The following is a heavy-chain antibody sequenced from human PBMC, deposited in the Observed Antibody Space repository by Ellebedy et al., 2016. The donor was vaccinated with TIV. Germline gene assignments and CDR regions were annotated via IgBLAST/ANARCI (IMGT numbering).Heavy chain of an antibody. D-gene: IGHD6-6*01. J-gene: IGHJ4*02. Sequence: GESLKISXAASGFTFSSYSMNWVRQAPGKGLEWVSSISSSSSYIYYADSVKGRFTISRDNAKNSLYLQMNSLRAEDTAVYYCARDQYSSSSAPNYWGQGTLVTVSS. V-gene: IGHV3-21*01. CDR2: ISSSSSYI. CDR1: GFTFSSYS. CDR3: ARDQYSSSSAPNY.